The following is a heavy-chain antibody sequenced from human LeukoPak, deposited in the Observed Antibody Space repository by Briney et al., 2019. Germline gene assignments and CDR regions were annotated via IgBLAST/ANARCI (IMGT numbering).Heavy chain of an antibody. J-gene: IGHJ6*03. CDR3: ARHRYSSSWYSGYYYYYMDV. CDR1: GYSFTSYW. V-gene: IGHV5-51*01. Sequence: GEPLKTSCKGSGYSFTSYWIGWVRQMPGKGLEWMAIIYPSDSDTKYSTFLQDSVTISADKSISTAYLQWSSLKASDTAMYYCARHRYSSSWYSGYYYYYMDVWGKGTTVTVSS. D-gene: IGHD6-13*01. CDR2: IYPSDSDT.